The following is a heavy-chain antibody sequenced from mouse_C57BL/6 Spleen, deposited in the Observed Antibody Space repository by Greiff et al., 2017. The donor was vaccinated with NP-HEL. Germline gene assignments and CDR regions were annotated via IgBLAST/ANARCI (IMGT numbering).Heavy chain of an antibody. CDR1: GYAFSSSW. V-gene: IGHV1-82*01. D-gene: IGHD2-2*01. CDR2: IYPGDGDT. CDR3: ARGGIYYFYGDFDY. Sequence: VQLQQSGPELVKPGASVKISCKASGYAFSSSWMNWVKQRPGKGLEWIGRIYPGDGDTNYNGKFKGKATLTADKSSSTAYMQLSSLTSEDSAVYFCARGGIYYFYGDFDYWGQGTTLTVSS. J-gene: IGHJ2*01.